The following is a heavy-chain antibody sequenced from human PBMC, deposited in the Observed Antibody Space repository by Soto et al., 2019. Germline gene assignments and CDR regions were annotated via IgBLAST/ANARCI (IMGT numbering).Heavy chain of an antibody. CDR2: IWYDGSNK. D-gene: IGHD2-2*01. J-gene: IGHJ6*02. Sequence: GGSLRLSCAASEFTFSSYGMHWVRQAPGKGLEWVAVIWYDGSNKYYADSVKGRFTISRDNSKNTLYLQMNSLRAEDTAVYYCARPDCSSTSCSRYYYYYGMDVWGQGTTVTVSS. CDR1: EFTFSSYG. CDR3: ARPDCSSTSCSRYYYYYGMDV. V-gene: IGHV3-33*01.